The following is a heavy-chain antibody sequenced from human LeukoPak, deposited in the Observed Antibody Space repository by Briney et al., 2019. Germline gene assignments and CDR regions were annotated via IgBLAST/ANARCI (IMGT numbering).Heavy chain of an antibody. CDR2: ISGSGGST. V-gene: IGHV3-23*01. D-gene: IGHD3-22*01. J-gene: IGHJ4*02. CDR3: AVRGYYYDSSGKD. CDR1: GFTFSSYA. Sequence: PGGSLRLSCAASGFTFSSYAMSWVRQAPGKGLEWVSAISGSGGSTYYADSVKGRFTISRDNSKNTLYLQMNSLRAEDTAVYYCAVRGYYYDSSGKDWGQGTLVTVSS.